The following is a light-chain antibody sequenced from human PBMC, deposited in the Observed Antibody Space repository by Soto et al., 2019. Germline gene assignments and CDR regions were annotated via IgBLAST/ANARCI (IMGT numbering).Light chain of an antibody. CDR1: QSISSW. CDR3: QQYHSSWT. CDR2: DAS. V-gene: IGKV1-5*01. J-gene: IGKJ1*01. Sequence: DIQLTQSPSFLSASVGDRVIITCRASQSISSWLAWYQQKPGKAPNLLIYDASSLESGVPSRFSGSGSGTEFTLTISSLQPDDFATYYCQQYHSSWTFGQGTKVDIK.